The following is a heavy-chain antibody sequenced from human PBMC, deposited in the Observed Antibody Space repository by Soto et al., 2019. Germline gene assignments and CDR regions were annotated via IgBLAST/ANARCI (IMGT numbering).Heavy chain of an antibody. V-gene: IGHV3-23*01. Sequence: GGSLRLSCAASGFTFSSYAMSWVRQAPGKGLEWVSAISGSGGSTYYADSVKGRFTISRDNSKNTLYLQMNSLRAEDKDVYYCAKAISWGMKGFDYWGQGTLVTVSS. CDR1: GFTFSSYA. J-gene: IGHJ4*02. CDR2: ISGSGGST. D-gene: IGHD7-27*01. CDR3: AKAISWGMKGFDY.